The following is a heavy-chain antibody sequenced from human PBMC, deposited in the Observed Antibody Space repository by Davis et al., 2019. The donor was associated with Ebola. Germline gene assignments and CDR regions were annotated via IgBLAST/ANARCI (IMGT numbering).Heavy chain of an antibody. CDR2: INPNSGGP. Sequence: ASVKVSCKASGYTFTGYYMHWVRQAPGQGLEWMGWINPNSGGPNYAQKFQGWVTMTRDTSISTAYMELSRLRSDDTAVYYCARGGWAGTVVPAAIIQDDGIIAFDIWGQGTMVTVSS. D-gene: IGHD2-2*01. J-gene: IGHJ3*02. CDR3: ARGGWAGTVVPAAIIQDDGIIAFDI. V-gene: IGHV1-2*04. CDR1: GYTFTGYY.